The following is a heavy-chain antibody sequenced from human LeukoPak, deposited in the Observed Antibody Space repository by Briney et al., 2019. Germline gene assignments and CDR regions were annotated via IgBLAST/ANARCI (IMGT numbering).Heavy chain of an antibody. V-gene: IGHV4-39*01. J-gene: IGHJ4*02. CDR1: GGSISSGHYW. CDR3: VRQRGVGSWSFDY. Sequence: PSETLSLTCTVSGGSISSGHYWWGWIRQPPGKGLDWIGSIYYSGNTHYNPSLQRLATASVDTSKNQFSLKLTSVTAADTAVYYCVRQRGVGSWSFDYWGQGMLVSVSS. D-gene: IGHD1-26*01. CDR2: IYYSGNT.